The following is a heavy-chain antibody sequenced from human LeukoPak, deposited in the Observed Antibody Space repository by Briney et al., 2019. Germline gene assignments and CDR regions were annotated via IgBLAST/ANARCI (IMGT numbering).Heavy chain of an antibody. CDR3: AVTSGSLRFLEWVDY. J-gene: IGHJ4*02. V-gene: IGHV1-69*05. CDR1: GGTFSSYA. CDR2: IIPIFGTA. D-gene: IGHD3-3*01. Sequence: ASVKVSCKASGGTFSSYAISWVRQAPGQGLEWMGGIIPIFGTANYAQKFQGRVTMTRDMSTSTVYMELSSLRSEDTAVYYCAVTSGSLRFLEWVDYWGQGTLVTVSS.